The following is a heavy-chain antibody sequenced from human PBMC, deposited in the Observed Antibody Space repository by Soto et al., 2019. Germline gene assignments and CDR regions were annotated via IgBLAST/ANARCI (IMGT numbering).Heavy chain of an antibody. CDR1: GGSISSYY. CDR2: IYYSGST. CDR3: ARVWGGAFDI. D-gene: IGHD3-10*01. Sequence: QVQLQESGPGLVKPSETLSLTCTVSGGSISSYYWSWIRQPPGKVLEWIGYIYYSGSTNYNPSLKKRVTISVDTSTNQFSLKLSSVTAADTAVYDCARVWGGAFDIWGQGTMVTVSS. J-gene: IGHJ3*02. V-gene: IGHV4-59*01.